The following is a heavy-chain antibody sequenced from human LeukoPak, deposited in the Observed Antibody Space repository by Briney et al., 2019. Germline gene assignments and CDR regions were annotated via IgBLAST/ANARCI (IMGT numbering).Heavy chain of an antibody. CDR3: AKDHGGSFDY. V-gene: IGHV3-30*02. Sequence: PGGSLRLSCAASGFTFNSYGMHWVRQAPGKGLEWVSFIRYDGSDKYYADSVKGRFTISRGNSKNTLYLQMNSLRGEDRAVYYCAKDHGGSFDYWGQGTLVTVSS. J-gene: IGHJ4*02. D-gene: IGHD2-15*01. CDR2: IRYDGSDK. CDR1: GFTFNSYG.